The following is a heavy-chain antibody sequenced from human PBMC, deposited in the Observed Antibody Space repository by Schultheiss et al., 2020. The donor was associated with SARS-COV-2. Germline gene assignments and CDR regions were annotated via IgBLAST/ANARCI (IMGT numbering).Heavy chain of an antibody. J-gene: IGHJ4*02. D-gene: IGHD4-17*01. CDR1: GYTFTGYY. CDR2: INPNSGGT. CDR3: ARDIRYRLQSTVTTNPIDY. Sequence: SVKVSCKASGYTFTGYYMHWVRQAPGQGLEWMGRINPNSGGTNYAQKFQGRVTMTRDTSISTAYMELSRLRSDDTAVYYCARDIRYRLQSTVTTNPIDYWGQGTLVTVSS. V-gene: IGHV1-2*06.